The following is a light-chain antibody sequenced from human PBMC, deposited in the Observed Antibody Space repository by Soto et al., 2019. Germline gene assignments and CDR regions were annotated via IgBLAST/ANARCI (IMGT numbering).Light chain of an antibody. V-gene: IGLV2-14*03. CDR3: SSYSSSITHVV. CDR1: SSDVGDFNY. Sequence: QSALTQPASVSGSPGRSVTISCTGSSSDVGDFNYVSWYQHLPGRAPKLIIYDVTNRPSGISYRFSASKSGRTASLTISGIQAEDEADYYCSSYSSSITHVVFGGGTKLTVL. CDR2: DVT. J-gene: IGLJ2*01.